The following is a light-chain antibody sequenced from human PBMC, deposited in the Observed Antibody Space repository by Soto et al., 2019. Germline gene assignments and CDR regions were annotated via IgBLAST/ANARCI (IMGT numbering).Light chain of an antibody. Sequence: QSALTQPASVSGSPGQSITISCTGTSSDVGSYNLVSWYQQHPGKAPKLMIYEGNKRPSGVSYRFSGSKSANTASLTISGLQTEDEADYYCCSYAGTNTFVFGTGTKVTVL. CDR3: CSYAGTNTFV. CDR2: EGN. J-gene: IGLJ1*01. V-gene: IGLV2-23*01. CDR1: SSDVGSYNL.